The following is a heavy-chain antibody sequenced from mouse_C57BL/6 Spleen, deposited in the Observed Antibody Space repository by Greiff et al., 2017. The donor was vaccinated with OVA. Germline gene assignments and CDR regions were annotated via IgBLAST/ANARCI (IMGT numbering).Heavy chain of an antibody. D-gene: IGHD1-1*01. CDR2: IYPRSGNT. V-gene: IGHV1-81*01. J-gene: IGHJ2*01. CDR3: ERGGYGSSYDY. CDR1: GYTFTSYG. Sequence: VKLMESGAELARPGASVKLSCKASGYTFTSYGISWVKQRTGQGLEWIGEIYPRSGNTYYNEKFKGKATLTADKSSSTAYMELRSLTSEDSAVYFGERGGYGSSYDYWGQGTTLTVSS.